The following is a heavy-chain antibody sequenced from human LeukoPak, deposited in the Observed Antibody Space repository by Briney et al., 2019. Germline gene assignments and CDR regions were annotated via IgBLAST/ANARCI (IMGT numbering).Heavy chain of an antibody. Sequence: ASVKVSCKASGYTFTGYYMHWVRQAPGQGLEWMGRINPNSGGTNYAQKFQGRVTMTRDTSISTAYMELSSLRSEDTAVYYCARAIYASWFDPWGQGTLVTVSS. J-gene: IGHJ5*02. CDR1: GYTFTGYY. CDR2: INPNSGGT. D-gene: IGHD5/OR15-5a*01. V-gene: IGHV1-2*06. CDR3: ARAIYASWFDP.